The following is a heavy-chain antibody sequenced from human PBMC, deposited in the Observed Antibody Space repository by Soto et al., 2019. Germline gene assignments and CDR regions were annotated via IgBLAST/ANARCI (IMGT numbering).Heavy chain of an antibody. D-gene: IGHD6-13*01. CDR3: ARLGDRVNYYYMDV. Sequence: QLQLQESGPGLVKPAETLSVTCTVSGGPISSSNHYWGWIRQPPGKGLEWIGSIYYIGSTYYNPSVQSRATISVDTSKNQFSLKVKSVTAADTAVYFCARLGDRVNYYYMDVWGKGTTVTVSS. V-gene: IGHV4-39*01. J-gene: IGHJ6*03. CDR1: GGPISSSNHY. CDR2: IYYIGST.